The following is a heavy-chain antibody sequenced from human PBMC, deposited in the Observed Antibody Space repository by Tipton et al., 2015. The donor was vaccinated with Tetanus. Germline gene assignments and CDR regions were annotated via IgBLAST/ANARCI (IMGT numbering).Heavy chain of an antibody. D-gene: IGHD3-16*01. J-gene: IGHJ5*02. CDR1: GDYLSDYY. V-gene: IGHV4-34*01. CDR3: ARDQGGGRVARLNWFDP. CDR2: IQRGGST. Sequence: TLSLTCGVFGDYLSDYYWTWARQPPGKGLEWIGEIQRGGSTNYNPSLKSRVSMSLDTSKNQISLRLTSVTAADTAVYYCARDQGGGRVARLNWFDPWGQGAQVTVSS.